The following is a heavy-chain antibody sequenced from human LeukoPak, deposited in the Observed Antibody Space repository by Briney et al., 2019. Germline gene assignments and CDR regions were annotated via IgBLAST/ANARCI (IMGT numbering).Heavy chain of an antibody. J-gene: IGHJ5*02. CDR1: GYTFTGYY. CDR3: ARGNLGWQWLVEGWFDP. V-gene: IGHV1-8*02. Sequence: ASVKVSCKASGYTFTGYYMHWVRQATGQGLEWMGWMNPNSGNTGYAQKFQGRVTMTRNTSISTAYMELSSLRSEDTAVYYSARGNLGWQWLVEGWFDPWGQGTLVTVSS. CDR2: MNPNSGNT. D-gene: IGHD6-19*01.